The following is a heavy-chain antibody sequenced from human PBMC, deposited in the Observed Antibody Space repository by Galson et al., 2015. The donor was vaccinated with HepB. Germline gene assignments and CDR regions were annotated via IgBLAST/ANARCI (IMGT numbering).Heavy chain of an antibody. CDR3: TRGPSSADF. Sequence: SVKVSCKASGYTFTNFGISWVRQAPGQGLEWMGWISTYNGKTNYPQKIQGRVTMTADTSTSTAYMGLRSLRSDDTAVYYCTRGPSSADFWGQGTLVTVSS. CDR1: GYTFTNFG. J-gene: IGHJ4*02. V-gene: IGHV1-18*01. D-gene: IGHD6-6*01. CDR2: ISTYNGKT.